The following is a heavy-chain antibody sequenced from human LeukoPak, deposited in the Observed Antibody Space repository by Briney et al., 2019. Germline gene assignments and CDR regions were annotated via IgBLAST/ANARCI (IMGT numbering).Heavy chain of an antibody. CDR2: ITARADST. J-gene: IGHJ3*02. CDR1: GFTFSNYA. Sequence: GGSLRLSCAASGFTFSNYAMSWVRQAPGKGLEWVSGITARADSTYYADSVKGRVTISRDNSKDTLFLQLNSLRAEDAAVYYCAKTYMWSIDAFHIWGQGTMVTVSS. D-gene: IGHD2-8*02. CDR3: AKTYMWSIDAFHI. V-gene: IGHV3-23*01.